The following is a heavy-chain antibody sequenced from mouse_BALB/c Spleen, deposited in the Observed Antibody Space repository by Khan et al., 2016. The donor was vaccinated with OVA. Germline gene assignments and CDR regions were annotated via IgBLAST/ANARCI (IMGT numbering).Heavy chain of an antibody. Sequence: EVQLQESGPSLVKPSQTLSLTCSVTGDSITSGYWSWIRKFPGNKLEYMGYMIYTGYTDYNPSLKRRIAITRHTSKNQYYLQLKSMTAEDTATYYCARSTYRYAFAYWGQGTLVTVSA. CDR1: GDSITSGY. CDR3: ARSTYRYAFAY. V-gene: IGHV3-8*02. CDR2: MIYTGYT. D-gene: IGHD2-14*01. J-gene: IGHJ3*01.